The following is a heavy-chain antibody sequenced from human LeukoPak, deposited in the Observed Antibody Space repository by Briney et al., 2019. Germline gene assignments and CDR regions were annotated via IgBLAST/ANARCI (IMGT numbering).Heavy chain of an antibody. J-gene: IGHJ4*02. CDR1: GFTFSSYG. Sequence: GESLRLSCAASGFTFSSYGMHWVRQAPGKGLEWVAVISYDGSNKHYADSVKGRFTISRDNSKNTLYLQMNSLRAEDTAVYYCAKSSGSGSYLTDYWGEGTLVTVSS. CDR3: AKSSGSGSYLTDY. CDR2: ISYDGSNK. V-gene: IGHV3-30*18. D-gene: IGHD3-10*01.